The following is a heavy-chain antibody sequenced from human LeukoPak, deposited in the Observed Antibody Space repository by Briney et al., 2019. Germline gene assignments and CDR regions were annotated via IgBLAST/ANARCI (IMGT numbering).Heavy chain of an antibody. CDR1: GFTFSSYS. V-gene: IGHV3-48*01. J-gene: IGHJ4*02. CDR3: ARDLGVVSRYYFDY. Sequence: GGSLRLSCAASGFTFSSYSMNWVRQAPGKGLEWVSYISSSSSTIYYADSVKGRFTISRDNAKNSLYLQMNSLRAEDTAVYYCARDLGVVSRYYFDYWGQGTLVTVSS. D-gene: IGHD2/OR15-2a*01. CDR2: ISSSSSTI.